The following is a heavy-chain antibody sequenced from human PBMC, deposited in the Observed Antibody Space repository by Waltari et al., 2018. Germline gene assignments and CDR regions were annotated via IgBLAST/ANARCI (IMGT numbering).Heavy chain of an antibody. V-gene: IGHV3-48*01. CDR1: GFTFSTYN. D-gene: IGHD5-12*01. J-gene: IGHJ3*02. CDR2: ISSTTTT. Sequence: EVHLVASGGGLVQPGESLRRSCAASGFTFSTYNMNWVRQAPGKGLEWVSYISSTTTTYYADYVKGRFTISRDNAKNSLYLQMNSLRAEDTALYYCARGRNGYIQDVFDIWGQGTMVSVSS. CDR3: ARGRNGYIQDVFDI.